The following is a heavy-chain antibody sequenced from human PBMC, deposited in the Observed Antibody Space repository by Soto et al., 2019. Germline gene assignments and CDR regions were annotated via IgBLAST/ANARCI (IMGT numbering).Heavy chain of an antibody. CDR2: ISNDGINE. D-gene: IGHD2-21*02. J-gene: IGHJ4*02. CDR1: GFTFSRYA. Sequence: GGSLRLSCAASGFTFSRYAMHWVRQAPGNGLEWVAFISNDGINEHYTDSVRGRLTISRDNSKNMLYLQMNSLTTEDTAVYYCAKDPTNGVSGRGTVPAFDSWGQGTLVTVSS. V-gene: IGHV3-30*18. CDR3: AKDPTNGVSGRGTVPAFDS.